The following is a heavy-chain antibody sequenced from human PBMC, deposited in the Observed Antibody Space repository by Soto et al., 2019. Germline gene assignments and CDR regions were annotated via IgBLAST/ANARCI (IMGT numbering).Heavy chain of an antibody. CDR1: GGTFSSYA. Sequence: QVQLVQSGAEVKKPGSSVKVSCKASGGTFSSYAISWVRQAPGQGLEWMGGIIPIFGTANYAQKFQGRVTITADKSTSTAYMELSSLRSVDTAVYYCARGGTIFGVVIILNYYYYGMDVWGQGTTVTVSS. D-gene: IGHD3-3*01. CDR2: IIPIFGTA. J-gene: IGHJ6*02. V-gene: IGHV1-69*06. CDR3: ARGGTIFGVVIILNYYYYGMDV.